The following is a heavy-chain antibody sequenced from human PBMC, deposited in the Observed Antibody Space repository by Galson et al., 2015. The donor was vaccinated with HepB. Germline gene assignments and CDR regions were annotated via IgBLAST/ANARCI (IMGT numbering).Heavy chain of an antibody. D-gene: IGHD6-13*01. Sequence: SLRLSCAASGFTFSSYAMHWVRQAPGKGLEWVAVISYDGSNKYYADSVKGRFTISRDNSKNTLYLQMNSLRAEETAVYYCARDTVAAAGTYFDYWGQGTLVTVSS. CDR1: GFTFSSYA. J-gene: IGHJ4*02. CDR3: ARDTVAAAGTYFDY. CDR2: ISYDGSNK. V-gene: IGHV3-30-3*01.